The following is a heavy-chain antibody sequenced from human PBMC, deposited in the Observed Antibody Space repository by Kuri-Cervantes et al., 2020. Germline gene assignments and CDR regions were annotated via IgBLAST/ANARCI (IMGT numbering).Heavy chain of an antibody. CDR3: ARDQLDIVVVPGWHHYGMDV. D-gene: IGHD2-2*03. Sequence: GESLKISCAASGFTFSSYSMNWVRQAPGKGLEWVSYISSSGSTIYYADSVKGRFTISRDNAKNSLYLQMNSLRAEDTAVYYCARDQLDIVVVPGWHHYGMDVWGQGTTVTVSS. V-gene: IGHV3-48*04. CDR1: GFTFSSYS. J-gene: IGHJ6*02. CDR2: ISSSGSTI.